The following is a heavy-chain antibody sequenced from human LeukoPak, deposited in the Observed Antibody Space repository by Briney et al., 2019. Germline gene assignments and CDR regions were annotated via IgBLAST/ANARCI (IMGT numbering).Heavy chain of an antibody. CDR2: IYPGDSDT. Sequence: GESLKISCKGSGYSFTSYWIGWVGQMPGKGLEGMGIIYPGDSDTTYSPSFQGQVTISADKSIGTAYLQWSSLKASDTAIYYCARVEMATGWFDPWGQGTLVTVSS. CDR1: GYSFTSYW. CDR3: ARVEMATGWFDP. D-gene: IGHD5-24*01. V-gene: IGHV5-51*01. J-gene: IGHJ5*02.